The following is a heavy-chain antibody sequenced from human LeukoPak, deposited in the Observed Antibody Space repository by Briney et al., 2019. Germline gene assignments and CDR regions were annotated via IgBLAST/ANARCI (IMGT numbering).Heavy chain of an antibody. J-gene: IGHJ6*02. CDR3: TTEYYYGMNV. CDR2: VKSKIHGGTI. Sequence: GGSLRLSCVTSSFTTAWMNWVRQAPGKGLEWVGRVKSKIHGGTIDYAAPVKGRFTISREGSKNTLSLQMNSLKTEDTAVYYCTTEYYYGMNVWGLGTTVTVSS. CDR1: SFTTAW. V-gene: IGHV3-15*07.